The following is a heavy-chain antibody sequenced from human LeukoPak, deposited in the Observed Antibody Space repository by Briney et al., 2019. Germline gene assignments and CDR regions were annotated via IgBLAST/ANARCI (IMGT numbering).Heavy chain of an antibody. J-gene: IGHJ4*02. CDR2: IYYSGTT. Sequence: SETLSLTCTVSGGSISSYYWSWIRQPPGKGLEWIGYIYYSGTTNYNPSLKSRVTISVDTSKNQFSLKLSPATAADTAVYYCARGVYIAAAQYGYWGQGTLVTVSS. V-gene: IGHV4-59*01. D-gene: IGHD6-13*01. CDR1: GGSISSYY. CDR3: ARGVYIAAAQYGY.